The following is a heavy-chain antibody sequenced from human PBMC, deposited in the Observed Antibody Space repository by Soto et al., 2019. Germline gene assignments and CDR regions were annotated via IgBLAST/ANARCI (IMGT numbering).Heavy chain of an antibody. CDR1: GGSISSGGYY. D-gene: IGHD3-3*01. Sequence: QVQLQESGPGLVKPSQTLSLTCTVSGGSISSGGYYWSWIRQHPGKGLEWIGYIYYSGSTSYNPSLKRRVTLSVDTSKNQFALKLSSVTAADTAVYYCAGGPVTIFTFDYLGQGTLVTVSS. CDR2: IYYSGST. V-gene: IGHV4-31*03. J-gene: IGHJ4*02. CDR3: AGGPVTIFTFDY.